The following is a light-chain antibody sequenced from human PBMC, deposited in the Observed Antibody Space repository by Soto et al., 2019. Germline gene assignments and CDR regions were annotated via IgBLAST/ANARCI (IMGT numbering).Light chain of an antibody. V-gene: IGKV3-20*01. CDR1: QSVSSY. CDR3: QQYGGSPLT. J-gene: IGKJ4*01. Sequence: EIVLTQSPASLSLSPGERATLSCRASQSVSSYLAWYQQKPGQAPRLLIFGASSRATGIPDRFSGSGSGTDFVLTISRLEPEDSAVYYCQQYGGSPLTFGGGTKVDIK. CDR2: GAS.